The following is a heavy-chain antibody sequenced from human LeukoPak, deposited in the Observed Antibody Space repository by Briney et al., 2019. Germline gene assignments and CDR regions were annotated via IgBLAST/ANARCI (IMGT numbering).Heavy chain of an antibody. J-gene: IGHJ4*02. CDR1: GGSFSGYY. D-gene: IGHD6-19*01. CDR2: INHSGST. V-gene: IGHV4-34*01. CDR3: ARAAQWLRGGLGY. Sequence: PSETLSFTCAVYGGSFSGYYWSWIRQPPGKGLEWIGEINHSGSTNYNPSLKSRVTISVDTSKNQFSLKLSSVTAADTAVYYCARAAQWLRGGLGYWGQGTLVTVSS.